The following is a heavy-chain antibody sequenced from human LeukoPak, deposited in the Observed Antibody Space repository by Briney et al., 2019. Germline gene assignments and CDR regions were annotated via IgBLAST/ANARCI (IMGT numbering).Heavy chain of an antibody. J-gene: IGHJ5*02. Sequence: PSETLSLTCAVSGGSISSSDWWSWVRQSPGKGLEWIGEIYHSGSTYYNPSLKSRVTISVDTSKNQFSLKLSSVTAADAAVYYCARELFTTVTTGGWFDPWGQGTLVTVSS. CDR3: ARELFTTVTTGGWFDP. CDR2: IYHSGST. V-gene: IGHV4-4*02. D-gene: IGHD4-17*01. CDR1: GGSISSSDW.